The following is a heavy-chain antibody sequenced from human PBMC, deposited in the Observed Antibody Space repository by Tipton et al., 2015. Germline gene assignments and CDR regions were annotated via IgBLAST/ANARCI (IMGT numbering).Heavy chain of an antibody. CDR3: ARGVRYGDIHYGLDV. J-gene: IGHJ6*02. CDR1: GASIYSHDHY. CDR2: IYYSGTK. V-gene: IGHV4-30-4*08. D-gene: IGHD4-17*01. Sequence: GLVKPSETLSLTCIVSGASIYSHDHYWSWIRQTPGSGLEWIGDIYYSGTKFYSPSQNGRLTISVDTSKGQFSLNLRSVSSADTAVYYCARGVRYGDIHYGLDVWGQGTTVIVSS.